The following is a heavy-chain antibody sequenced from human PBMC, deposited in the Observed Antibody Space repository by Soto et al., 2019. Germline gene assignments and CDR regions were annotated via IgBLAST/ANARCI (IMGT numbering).Heavy chain of an antibody. Sequence: PSETLSLTCSVSGYSIRSGYYWGWVRQAPGKGLEWLGSVYHNGIMFHNPSFQSRVTISVDTSKNRFSLNLRSVTAADTAVYYCAALWFGELAFNYWGPGILVTVSS. V-gene: IGHV4-38-2*02. J-gene: IGHJ4*01. D-gene: IGHD3-10*01. CDR2: VYHNGIM. CDR1: GYSIRSGYY. CDR3: AALWFGELAFNY.